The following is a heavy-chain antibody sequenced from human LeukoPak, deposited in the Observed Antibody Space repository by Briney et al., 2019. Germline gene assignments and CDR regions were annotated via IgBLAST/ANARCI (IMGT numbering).Heavy chain of an antibody. Sequence: GESLNISSKGSGYSFSSYWIGWVRPMPGKGVEWMGIIYPGDSDTRYSTYFQGKVYISAEKSISTAYLQWSSLRASDTAMYYCVRPVNYGDHGDYWGQGTLVTVSS. D-gene: IGHD4-17*01. CDR1: GYSFSSYW. CDR3: VRPVNYGDHGDY. J-gene: IGHJ4*02. V-gene: IGHV5-51*01. CDR2: IYPGDSDT.